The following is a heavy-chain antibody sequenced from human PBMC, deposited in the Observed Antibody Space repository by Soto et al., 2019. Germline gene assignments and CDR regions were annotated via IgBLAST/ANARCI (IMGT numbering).Heavy chain of an antibody. CDR2: IKQDGSEK. CDR3: ARDQGYSSSCDY. Sequence: EVQLVESGGGLVQPGGSLRLSCAASGFTFSNYWMTWVRQAPGKGLEWVANIKQDGSEKYYVDSVKGRFTISRDNAKNSLYLQMNRLRAEDTAVYYCARDQGYSSSCDYWGQGTLVTVSS. D-gene: IGHD6-13*01. CDR1: GFTFSNYW. V-gene: IGHV3-7*01. J-gene: IGHJ4*02.